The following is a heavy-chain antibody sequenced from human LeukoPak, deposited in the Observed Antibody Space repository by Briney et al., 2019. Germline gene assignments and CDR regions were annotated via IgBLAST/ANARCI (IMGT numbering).Heavy chain of an antibody. CDR1: GFTVSSNY. D-gene: IGHD4-17*01. V-gene: IGHV3-53*01. CDR2: FYSGGSR. CDR3: ARDLGDNYGIDF. J-gene: IGHJ4*02. Sequence: GGSLRLSCAASGFTVSSNYMSWVRQAPGKGLEWVSVFYSGGSRYYADSVKGRFTISRDNSKNSLDLQMNSLRAEDTAVYYCARDLGDNYGIDFWGQGALVTVSS.